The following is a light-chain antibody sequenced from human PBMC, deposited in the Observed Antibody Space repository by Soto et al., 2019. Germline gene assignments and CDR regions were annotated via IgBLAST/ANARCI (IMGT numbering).Light chain of an antibody. CDR3: QQYVSYLRT. CDR2: KAS. CDR1: QSINIW. J-gene: IGKJ1*01. V-gene: IGKV1-5*03. Sequence: DIQMTQSPSTLSASVGDRVTITCRASQSINIWLAWYQQKPGKAPKVLIYKASSLETGVPSRFSGSGSGTDFTLTISSLQPDDFATYYCQQYVSYLRTFGQGTKVEIK.